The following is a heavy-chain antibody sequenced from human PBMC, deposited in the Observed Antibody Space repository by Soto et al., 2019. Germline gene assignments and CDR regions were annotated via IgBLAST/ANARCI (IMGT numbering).Heavy chain of an antibody. CDR3: ARVKVRGAKNGAFDC. CDR1: GYTFTSYA. V-gene: IGHV1-3*01. J-gene: IGHJ4*02. CDR2: TNAGNGNT. Sequence: GASVKVSCKASGYTFTSYAMHWVRQAPGQRLEWMGWTNAGNGNTKYSQKFQGRVTITRDTSASTAYMELSSLRSEDTAVYYCARVKVRGAKNGAFDCWGQGTLVTVSS. D-gene: IGHD3-10*01.